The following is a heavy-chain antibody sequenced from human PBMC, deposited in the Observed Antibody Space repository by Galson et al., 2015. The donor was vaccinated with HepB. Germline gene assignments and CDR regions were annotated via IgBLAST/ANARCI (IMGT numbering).Heavy chain of an antibody. CDR2: ISYDGSNR. CDR3: AKETVARTLDY. CDR1: GFTFSNYG. Sequence: SLRLSCAASGFTFSNYGMHWVRLTPGKGLEWVALISYDGSNRFYADSVKGRFTISRDNSKNTLYLQMNSLRAEDTAAYYCAKETVARTLDYWGQGTLVTVSS. D-gene: IGHD6-19*01. V-gene: IGHV3-30*18. J-gene: IGHJ4*02.